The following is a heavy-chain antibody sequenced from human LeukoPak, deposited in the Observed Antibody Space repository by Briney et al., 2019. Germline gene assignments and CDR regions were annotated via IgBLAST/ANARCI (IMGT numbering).Heavy chain of an antibody. Sequence: ASVKVSCKVSGYTLTELSMHWVRQAPGKGLEWMGGFDPEDGETIYAQKFQGRVTMTEDTSTDTAYMELSSLRSEDTAVYYCATDHRYCSGGSCYSFVYFDYWGQGTLVTVSS. V-gene: IGHV1-24*01. CDR2: FDPEDGET. J-gene: IGHJ4*02. D-gene: IGHD2-15*01. CDR3: ATDHRYCSGGSCYSFVYFDY. CDR1: GYTLTELS.